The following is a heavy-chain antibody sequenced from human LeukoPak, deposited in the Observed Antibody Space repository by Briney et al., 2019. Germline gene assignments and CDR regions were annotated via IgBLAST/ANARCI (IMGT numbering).Heavy chain of an antibody. J-gene: IGHJ3*02. V-gene: IGHV1-2*02. CDR1: GYTFTGYY. Sequence: ASVKVSCKASGYTFTGYYIHWVRQAPGQGLEWMGWINPNSGGTNYAQKFQGRVSLTRDTSISTAYMELTRLTSDDTAVYFCARSYGDSDAFDIWGQRTMVTVSS. CDR3: ARSYGDSDAFDI. CDR2: INPNSGGT. D-gene: IGHD4-17*01.